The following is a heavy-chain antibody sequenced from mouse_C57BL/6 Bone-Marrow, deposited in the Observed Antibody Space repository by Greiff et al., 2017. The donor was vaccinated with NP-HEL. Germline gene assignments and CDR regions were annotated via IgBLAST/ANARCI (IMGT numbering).Heavy chain of an antibody. CDR2: IDPSDSYT. J-gene: IGHJ2*01. Sequence: VQLQQPGAELVMPGASVKLSCKASGYTFTSYWMHWVKQRPGQGLEWFGEIDPSDSYTNYNQKFKGKSTLTVDKSSSTAYMQLSSLTSEDSAVYYCARSLTDYWGQGTTLTVSS. CDR1: GYTFTSYW. V-gene: IGHV1-69*01. CDR3: ARSLTDY.